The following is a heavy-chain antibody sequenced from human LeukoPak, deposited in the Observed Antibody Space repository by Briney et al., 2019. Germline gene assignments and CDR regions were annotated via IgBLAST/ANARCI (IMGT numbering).Heavy chain of an antibody. CDR1: GFTFSSYA. CDR2: ISYDGSNK. D-gene: IGHD6-19*01. J-gene: IGHJ4*02. Sequence: SGGSLRLSCAASGFTFSSYAMHWVRQAPGKGLEWVAVISYDGSNKYYADSVKGRFTISRDNSKNTLYLQMNSLRAEDTAVYYCARDAGEDGYSSGSGHYWGQGTLVTVSS. V-gene: IGHV3-30*04. CDR3: ARDAGEDGYSSGSGHY.